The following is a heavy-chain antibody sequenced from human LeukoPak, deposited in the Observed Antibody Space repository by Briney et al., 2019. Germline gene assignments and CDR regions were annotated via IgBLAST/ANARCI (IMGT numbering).Heavy chain of an antibody. J-gene: IGHJ4*02. CDR3: ATLMRGQLLVQPLRF. D-gene: IGHD6-19*01. Sequence: ASVKVSCKASGGTFSSHAMNWVRQAPGQWLEWMGGIIPILDITNYTQKFQGRVTMTEDTSTDTAYMELSSLRSEDTAVYYCATLMRGQLLVQPLRFWGQGTLVTVSS. CDR2: IIPILDIT. CDR1: GGTFSSHA. V-gene: IGHV1-69*10.